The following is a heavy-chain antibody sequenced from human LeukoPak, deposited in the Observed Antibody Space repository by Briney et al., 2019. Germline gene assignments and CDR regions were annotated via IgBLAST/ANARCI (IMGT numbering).Heavy chain of an antibody. J-gene: IGHJ4*02. D-gene: IGHD3-10*01. V-gene: IGHV3-7*01. CDR1: GFIFSTYW. Sequence: PGGSLRLSCAASGFIFSTYWMTWVRQAPGKGLERVANINLEGTETYYMDSVKGRFTISRDNAKNSLYLQMNSLRAEDTAVYYCTRDRGWQSFDYWGQGTLVTVSS. CDR3: TRDRGWQSFDY. CDR2: INLEGTET.